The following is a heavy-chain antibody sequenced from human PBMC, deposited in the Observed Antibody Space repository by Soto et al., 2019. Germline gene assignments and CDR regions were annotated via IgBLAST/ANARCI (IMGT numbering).Heavy chain of an antibody. D-gene: IGHD3-9*01. Sequence: PGESLKISSSGSGYRLTPHGIGLVRLMLGKGMEWMGIIYPGDSDTRYSPSFQGQVTISADKSISTAYLQWSSLKASDTAMYYCARRGYYATVTGPRSAAFEIWGQEAMLTVSS. CDR3: ARRGYYATVTGPRSAAFEI. CDR1: GYRLTPHG. CDR2: IYPGDSDT. J-gene: IGHJ3*02. V-gene: IGHV5-51*01.